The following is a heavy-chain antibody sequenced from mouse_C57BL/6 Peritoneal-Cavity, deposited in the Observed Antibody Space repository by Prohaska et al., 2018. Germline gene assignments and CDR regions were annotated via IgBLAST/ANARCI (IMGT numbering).Heavy chain of an antibody. V-gene: IGHV1-19*01. CDR3: ARRDPSYVDY. Sequence: MSCKASGYTFTDYYMNWVKQSHGKSLEWIGVINPYNGGTSYNQKFKGKATLTVDKSSSTAYMELNSLTSEDSAVYYCARRDPSYVDYWGQGTTLTVSS. J-gene: IGHJ2*01. CDR2: INPYNGGT. CDR1: GYTFTDYY.